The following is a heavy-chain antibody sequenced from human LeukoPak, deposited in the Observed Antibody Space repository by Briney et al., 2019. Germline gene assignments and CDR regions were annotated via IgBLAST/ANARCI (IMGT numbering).Heavy chain of an antibody. Sequence: EGSLRLSCAASGFTFSSYSMNWVRQAPGKGLEWVSSISSSSSYIYYADSVKGRFTISRDNAKNSLYLQMNSLRAEDTAVYYCARGGTSRSIDYWGQGTLVTVSS. CDR2: ISSSSSYI. J-gene: IGHJ4*02. CDR1: GFTFSSYS. D-gene: IGHD2-2*01. CDR3: ARGGTSRSIDY. V-gene: IGHV3-21*01.